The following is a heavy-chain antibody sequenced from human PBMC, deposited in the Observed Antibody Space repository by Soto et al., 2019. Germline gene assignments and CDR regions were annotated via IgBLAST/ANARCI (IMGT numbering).Heavy chain of an antibody. V-gene: IGHV3-33*01. J-gene: IGHJ6*02. CDR1: VFTFSSYG. D-gene: IGHD1-1*01. CDR3: ARYRIDYYYYYGMDV. Sequence: WWSLRLSCSASVFTFSSYGMHWVRQAPGKGLEWVAVIWYDGSNKYYEDSVKGRFTISRDNSKNTLYLQMNSLRAEDTAVYYCARYRIDYYYYYGMDVWGQGTTVTVSS. CDR2: IWYDGSNK.